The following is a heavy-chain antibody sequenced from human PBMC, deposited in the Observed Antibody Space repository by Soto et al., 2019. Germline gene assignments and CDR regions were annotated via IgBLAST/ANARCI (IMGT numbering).Heavy chain of an antibody. CDR3: AHSVVAGLGYDVYY. CDR1: GFSISSTRVA. J-gene: IGHJ4*02. CDR2: MYWDDDK. D-gene: IGHD6-19*01. Sequence: QITLKESGPTLVKPTQTLTLTCTFSGFSISSTRVAVGWIRQPPRKALEWLALMYWDDDKRYSQFMKSRLTITKDISKSLVVLTRNNMDPVDTATYYCAHSVVAGLGYDVYYWVQGTLGTVSS. V-gene: IGHV2-5*02.